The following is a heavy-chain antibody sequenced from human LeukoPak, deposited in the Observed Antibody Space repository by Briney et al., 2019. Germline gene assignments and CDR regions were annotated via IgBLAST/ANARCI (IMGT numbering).Heavy chain of an antibody. CDR3: AKRAGSGEFFDI. CDR2: ISWNSGSI. J-gene: IGHJ3*02. D-gene: IGHD3-10*01. Sequence: PGGSLRLSCAASGFTFDDYAMHWVRQAPGKGLGWVSGISWNSGSIGYADSVKGRFTISRDNAKNSLYLQMNSLRAEDTALYYCAKRAGSGEFFDIWGQGTMVTVSS. CDR1: GFTFDDYA. V-gene: IGHV3-9*01.